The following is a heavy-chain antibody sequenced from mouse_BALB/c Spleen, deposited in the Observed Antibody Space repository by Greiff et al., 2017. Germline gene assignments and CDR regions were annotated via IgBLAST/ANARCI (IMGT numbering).Heavy chain of an antibody. V-gene: IGHV1-7*01. D-gene: IGHD2-1*01. J-gene: IGHJ2*01. CDR2: INPSTGYT. CDR3: ARIRDYGNPIFDY. CDR1: GYTFTSYW. Sequence: VQLQQSGAELAKPGASVKMSCKASGYTFTSYWMHWVKQRPGQGLEWIGYINPSTGYTEYNQKFKDKATLTADKSSSTAYMQLSSLTSEDSAVYDCARIRDYGNPIFDYWGQGTTLTVSS.